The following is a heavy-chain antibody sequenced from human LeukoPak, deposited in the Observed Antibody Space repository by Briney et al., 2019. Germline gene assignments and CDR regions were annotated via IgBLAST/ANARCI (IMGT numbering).Heavy chain of an antibody. Sequence: GASVKVSCKASGYTFPSYGISWVRQAPGQGLEWMGWVSGYNGYTHYAHNLQGRVTMTTDTSTSTAYMELRSLRSDDTAVYYCARDEARYSSGYYPNWFDPWGQGTLVTVSS. CDR3: ARDEARYSSGYYPNWFDP. CDR1: GYTFPSYG. D-gene: IGHD3-22*01. CDR2: VSGYNGYT. V-gene: IGHV1-18*01. J-gene: IGHJ5*02.